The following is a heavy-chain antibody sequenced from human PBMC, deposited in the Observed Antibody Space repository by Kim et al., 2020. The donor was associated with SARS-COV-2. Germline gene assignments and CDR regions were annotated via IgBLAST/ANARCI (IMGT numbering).Heavy chain of an antibody. J-gene: IGHJ6*01. CDR3: TRNNSRAISCGSMDF. Sequence: GGSLRLSCEASGFTFSDYAMNWVRQAPGKGLEWVAATIDSGVSTYYADSVKGRFTISRDNSRNTLFLQMHSLRAEDTATYYCTRNNSRAISCGSMDFWG. V-gene: IGHV3-23*01. CDR1: GFTFSDYA. CDR2: TIDSGVST. D-gene: IGHD2-21*01.